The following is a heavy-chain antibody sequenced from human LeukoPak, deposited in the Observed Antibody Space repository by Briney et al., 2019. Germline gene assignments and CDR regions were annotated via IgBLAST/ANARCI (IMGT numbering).Heavy chain of an antibody. CDR3: ARDVMLPPYYYYYYMDV. V-gene: IGHV4-59*02. CDR2: IYYSGST. D-gene: IGHD2-15*01. J-gene: IGHJ6*03. Sequence: PSETLSLTCTVSGGSASSYYWSWIRQPPGKGLEWIGYIYYSGSTNYNPSLKSRVTISVDTSKNQFSLKLSSVTAADTAVYYCARDVMLPPYYYYYYMDVWGKGTTVTVSS. CDR1: GGSASSYY.